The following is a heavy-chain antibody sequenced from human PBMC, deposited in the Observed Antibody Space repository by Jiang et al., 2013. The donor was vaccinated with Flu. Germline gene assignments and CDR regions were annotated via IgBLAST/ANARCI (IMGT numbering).Heavy chain of an antibody. J-gene: IGHJ4*02. CDR2: IIPIFGTA. D-gene: IGHD2-15*01. V-gene: IGHV1-69*01. Sequence: SGAEVKKPGSSVKVSCKASGGTFSSYAISWVRQAPGQGLEWMGGIIPIFGTANYAQKFQGRVTITADESTSTAYMELSSLRSEDTAVYYCARDRGYCSGGSCLYYFDYWGQGTLVTVSS. CDR1: GGTFSSYA. CDR3: ARDRGYCSGGSCLYYFDY.